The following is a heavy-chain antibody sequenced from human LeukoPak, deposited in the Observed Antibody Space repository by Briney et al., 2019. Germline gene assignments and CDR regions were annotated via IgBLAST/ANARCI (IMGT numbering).Heavy chain of an antibody. Sequence: PGGSLRLSCAASGFTFNSAWMNWVRQAPGKGLEWVGRIKRKADGGTTDYAAPVKGRFTMSRDDSKDTVDLQMNSLKTEDTAVYYSTTFRDYNNYWGQGTLVTVSS. J-gene: IGHJ4*02. CDR2: IKRKADGGTT. D-gene: IGHD1-1*01. CDR1: GFTFNSAW. CDR3: TTFRDYNNY. V-gene: IGHV3-15*01.